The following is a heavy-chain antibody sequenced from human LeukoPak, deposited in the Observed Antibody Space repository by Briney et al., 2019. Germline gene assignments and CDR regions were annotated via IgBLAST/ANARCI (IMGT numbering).Heavy chain of an antibody. D-gene: IGHD1-26*01. CDR2: IYTSGST. Sequence: PSETLSLTCTVSGGSISSGSYYWSWIRQPAGKGLEWIGRIYTSGSTNYNPSLKSRVTISVDTSKNQFSLKLSSVTAADTAVYYCARSGSYYYAAEYFQHWGQGTLVTVSS. CDR3: ARSGSYYYAAEYFQH. V-gene: IGHV4-61*02. CDR1: GGSISSGSYY. J-gene: IGHJ1*01.